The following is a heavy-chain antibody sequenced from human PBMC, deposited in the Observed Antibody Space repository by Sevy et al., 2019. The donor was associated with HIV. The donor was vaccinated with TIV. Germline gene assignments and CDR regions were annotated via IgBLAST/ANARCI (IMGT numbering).Heavy chain of an antibody. D-gene: IGHD3-22*01. CDR2: ISGSGGST. CDR1: GFTFSSYA. J-gene: IGHJ4*02. Sequence: GGSLRLSCAASGFTFSSYAMSWVRQAPGKGLEWVSAISGSGGSTYYADSVKGRFTISRDNSKNTLYLQMNSLRAEDTAVYYCAKSKVDYYDSSGLNYWGQGTLVTVSS. V-gene: IGHV3-23*01. CDR3: AKSKVDYYDSSGLNY.